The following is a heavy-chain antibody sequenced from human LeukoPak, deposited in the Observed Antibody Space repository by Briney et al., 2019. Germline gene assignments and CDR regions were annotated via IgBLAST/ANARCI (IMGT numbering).Heavy chain of an antibody. V-gene: IGHV3-33*01. J-gene: IGHJ4*02. CDR1: GFTFSSYG. CDR3: ATRDYYDSSGANFDY. CDR2: IWYDGSNK. Sequence: PGRSLRLSCAASGFTFSSYGMHWVRQAPGKGLEWVAVIWYDGSNKYYADSVKGRFTISRDNSKNTLYLQMNSLRAEDTAVYYCATRDYYDSSGANFDYWGQGTLVTVSS. D-gene: IGHD3-22*01.